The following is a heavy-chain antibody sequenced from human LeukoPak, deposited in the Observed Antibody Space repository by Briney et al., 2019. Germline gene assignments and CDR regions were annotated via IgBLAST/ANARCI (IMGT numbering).Heavy chain of an antibody. D-gene: IGHD1-26*01. CDR2: IYYAGDT. CDR3: ATWDSGRYSQIDN. J-gene: IGHJ4*02. Sequence: SGTLSLTCTVSGGPVSSSSYYWGWVRQSPERGLECIGTIYYAGDTYYNPSLESRLTISVDTSKNQFSLKLRSVTAADTAVYYCATWDSGRYSQIDNWGQGTLVTVSS. CDR1: GGPVSSSSYY. V-gene: IGHV4-39*01.